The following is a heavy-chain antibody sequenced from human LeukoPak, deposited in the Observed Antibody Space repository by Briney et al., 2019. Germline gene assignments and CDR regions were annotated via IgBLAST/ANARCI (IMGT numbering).Heavy chain of an antibody. CDR3: ARLGELPHYYYYGMDV. D-gene: IGHD3-10*01. CDR1: GFTFSSYS. CDR2: IKQDGSEK. V-gene: IGHV3-7*01. J-gene: IGHJ6*02. Sequence: PGGSLRLSCAASGFTFSSYSMNWVRQAPGKGLEWVANIKQDGSEKYYVDSVKGRFTISRDNAKNSLYLQMNSLRAEDTAVYYCARLGELPHYYYYGMDVWGQGTTVTVSS.